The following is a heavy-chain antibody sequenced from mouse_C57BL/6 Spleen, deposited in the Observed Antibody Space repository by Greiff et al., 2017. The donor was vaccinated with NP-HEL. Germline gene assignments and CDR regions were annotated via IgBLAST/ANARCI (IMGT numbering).Heavy chain of an antibody. Sequence: QVQLQQPGAELVRPGSSVKLSCKASGYTFTSYWMHWVKQRPIQGLEWIGNIDPSDSETHYNQKFKDKATLTVDKSSSTAYMQLSSLTSEDSAVYYCARSRAYGSSYYFDYWGQGTTLTVSS. J-gene: IGHJ2*01. CDR2: IDPSDSET. V-gene: IGHV1-52*01. CDR1: GYTFTSYW. D-gene: IGHD1-1*01. CDR3: ARSRAYGSSYYFDY.